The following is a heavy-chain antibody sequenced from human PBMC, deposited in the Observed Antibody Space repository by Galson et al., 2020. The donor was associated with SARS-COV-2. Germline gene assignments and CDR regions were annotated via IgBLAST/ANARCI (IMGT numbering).Heavy chain of an antibody. CDR1: GGPLKHWWYY. D-gene: IGHD4-17*01. Sequence: SGALFLTFTVSGGPLKHWWYYLGWIRQPPGEGLELIWEVSYSGSTSYHPSLNGRVTLSVDTSKNQFSLKLNSLTAADTAVYYRARRGETVAWVYWCTGALVTVSS. CDR3: ARRGETVAWVY. CDR2: VSYSGST. V-gene: IGHV4-39*01. J-gene: IGHJ4*02.